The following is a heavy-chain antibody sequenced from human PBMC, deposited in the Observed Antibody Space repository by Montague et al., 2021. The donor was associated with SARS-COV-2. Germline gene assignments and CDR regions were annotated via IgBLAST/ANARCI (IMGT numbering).Heavy chain of an antibody. CDR3: ASAPRNSDGYWGY. CDR2: INHSGFT. Sequence: SETLSLTCAVSGDSFSNFYWSWIRQPPGKGLEWIGEINHSGFTDXIPSLESRVTISSDTSKNQFSLKLNSVTAADTVVDYCASAPRNSDGYWGYWGQGTLVTVSS. V-gene: IGHV4-34*01. D-gene: IGHD5-18*01. CDR1: GDSFSNFY. J-gene: IGHJ4*02.